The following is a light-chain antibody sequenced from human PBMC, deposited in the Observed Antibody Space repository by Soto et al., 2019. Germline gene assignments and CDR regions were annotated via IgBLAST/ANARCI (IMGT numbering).Light chain of an antibody. CDR3: QRYNYWPPWT. J-gene: IGKJ1*01. Sequence: ILMTQSPATLSVSPGERATLSCRASQSVSNSLAWYQQKPGQAPRLLIYDASTRATGIPARLSGSGSGTEFTLTITGLQAEDVAVYYCQRYNYWPPWTFGQRTKVQLK. V-gene: IGKV3-15*01. CDR2: DAS. CDR1: QSVSNS.